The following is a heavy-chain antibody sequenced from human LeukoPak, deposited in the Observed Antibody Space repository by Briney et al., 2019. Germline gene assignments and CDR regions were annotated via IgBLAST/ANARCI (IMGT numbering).Heavy chain of an antibody. J-gene: IGHJ4*02. CDR3: ARGYCSSTSCSTDY. D-gene: IGHD2-2*01. Sequence: GGSLRLSCAASGFTFSSYAMSWVRQAPGKGLEWVSAISGSGGSTYYADSVKGRFTISGDNSKNTLYLQMNSLRAEDTAVYYCARGYCSSTSCSTDYWGQGTLVTVSS. CDR2: ISGSGGST. V-gene: IGHV3-23*01. CDR1: GFTFSSYA.